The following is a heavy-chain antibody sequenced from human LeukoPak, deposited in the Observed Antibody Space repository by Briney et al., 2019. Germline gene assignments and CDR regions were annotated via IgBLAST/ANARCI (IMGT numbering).Heavy chain of an antibody. CDR3: ARDGLTETTRDSDY. CDR1: GFTFSRYW. CDR2: INSDGSSR. V-gene: IGHV3-74*01. D-gene: IGHD4-11*01. Sequence: PGGSLRLSCAASGFTFSRYWMHWVRQAPGKGLVWVSRINSDGSSRSYADSVKGRFTISRDNAKNTLYLQMNSLTVEDTAVYYCARDGLTETTRDSDYWGQGTLVTVSS. J-gene: IGHJ4*02.